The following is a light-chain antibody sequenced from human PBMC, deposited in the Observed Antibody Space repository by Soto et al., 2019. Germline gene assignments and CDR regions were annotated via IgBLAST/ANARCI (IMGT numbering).Light chain of an antibody. Sequence: QSALTQPASVSGSPGQSITISCKGTSSDVGGYNYVSWYQQHPGKAPKLMIYDVSNRPSGVSNRFSGSKSGNTASLTISGVQAEDEADYYCSSYTSSSAVVFGGGTKLTVL. V-gene: IGLV2-14*01. CDR1: SSDVGGYNY. J-gene: IGLJ2*01. CDR2: DVS. CDR3: SSYTSSSAVV.